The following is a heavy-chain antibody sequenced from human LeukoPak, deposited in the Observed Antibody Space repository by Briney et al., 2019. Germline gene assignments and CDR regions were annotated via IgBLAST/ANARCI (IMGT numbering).Heavy chain of an antibody. CDR2: INPNDGGT. D-gene: IGHD4-17*01. CDR3: ERDDYGDLQYFEN. Sequence: ASVKVSCKASGYTFTKNFLHWVRQAPGQGLEWMGWINPNDGGTLYAQKFQGRVTMTTDTSIATAYMEMSTLTSDDTAVYYCERDDYGDLQYFENWGQGTLVTVSS. V-gene: IGHV1-2*02. CDR1: GYTFTKNF. J-gene: IGHJ4*02.